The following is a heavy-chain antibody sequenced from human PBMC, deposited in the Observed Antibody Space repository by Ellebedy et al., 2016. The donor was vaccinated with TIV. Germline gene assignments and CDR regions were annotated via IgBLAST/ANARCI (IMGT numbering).Heavy chain of an antibody. J-gene: IGHJ4*02. D-gene: IGHD6-19*01. V-gene: IGHV1-69*05. CDR1: GGTFSSYA. Sequence: SVKVSXKATGGTFSSYAISWVRQAPGQGLEWMGGIIPIFGTANYAQKFQGRVTMTTDTSTSTAYMELRSLRSDDTAVYYCARQWLGGEIDYWGQGTLVTVSS. CDR2: IIPIFGTA. CDR3: ARQWLGGEIDY.